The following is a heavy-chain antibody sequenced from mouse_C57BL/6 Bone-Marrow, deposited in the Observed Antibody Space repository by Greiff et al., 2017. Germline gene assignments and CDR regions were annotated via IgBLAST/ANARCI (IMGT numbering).Heavy chain of an antibody. V-gene: IGHV5-4*01. CDR2: ISDGGSYT. J-gene: IGHJ3*01. CDR3: ARDYGNYGFAY. D-gene: IGHD2-1*01. Sequence: EVQGVESGGGLVKPGGSLKLSCAASGFTFSSYAMSWVRQTPEKRLEWVATISDGGSYTYYPDNVKGRFTISRDNAKNNLYLQMSHLKSEDTAMYYCARDYGNYGFAYWGQGTLVTVSA. CDR1: GFTFSSYA.